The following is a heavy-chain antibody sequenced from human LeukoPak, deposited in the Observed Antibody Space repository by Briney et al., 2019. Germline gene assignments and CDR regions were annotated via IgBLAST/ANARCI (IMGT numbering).Heavy chain of an antibody. CDR3: ARDEYSCGYVGPQDYYYGMDV. CDR2: IKQDGSEK. V-gene: IGHV3-7*04. D-gene: IGHD5-18*01. CDR1: GFTFSSYW. J-gene: IGHJ6*02. Sequence: GGSLRLSCAASGFTFSSYWMSWVRQAPGKGLEWVANIKQDGSEKYYVDSVKGRFTISRDNAKNSLYLQMNSLRAEDTAVYYCARDEYSCGYVGPQDYYYGMDVWGQGTTVTVSS.